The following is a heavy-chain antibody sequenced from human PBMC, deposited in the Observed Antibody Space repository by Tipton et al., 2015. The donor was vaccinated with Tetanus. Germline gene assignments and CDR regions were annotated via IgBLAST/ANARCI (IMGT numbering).Heavy chain of an antibody. Sequence: LRLSCNVSGGSIRDKKYYWGWIRQPPGKGLEWIASIYFKGDTYFSPSLKSRVTIAVDTSQNLFSLRLTSVTAADTAVYYCARHLYGYWFDPWGQGAQVTVSS. D-gene: IGHD3-10*01. J-gene: IGHJ5*02. CDR2: IYFKGDT. CDR1: GGSIRDKKYY. V-gene: IGHV4-39*01. CDR3: ARHLYGYWFDP.